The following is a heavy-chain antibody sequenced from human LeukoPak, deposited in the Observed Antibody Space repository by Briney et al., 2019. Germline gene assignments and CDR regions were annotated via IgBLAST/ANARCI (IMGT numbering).Heavy chain of an antibody. J-gene: IGHJ4*02. CDR2: ISGSVGST. D-gene: IGHD6-13*01. CDR1: GFTFSIYA. Sequence: PGGSLRLSCAASGFTFSIYAMSSVPQAPGRRLEWGSAISGSVGSTYYADSVKGRFTIYRDNSKNTLYLKLNSLRAGDTPGNYFAKDAEAAGKGDLDYWGQGTLVSVST. V-gene: IGHV3-23*01. CDR3: AKDAEAAGKGDLDY.